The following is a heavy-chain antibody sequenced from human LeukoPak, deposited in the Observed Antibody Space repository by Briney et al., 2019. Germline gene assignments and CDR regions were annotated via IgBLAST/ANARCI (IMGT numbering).Heavy chain of an antibody. CDR3: VRESDVDNIYNGFDP. V-gene: IGHV3-20*01. Sequence: GGSLRLSSAASGFTFGDYGLGWVRQAPGKGLGWVSGTNWNGGSTDYADSVKGRFTISRDNAKNSLYLQMNSLRVEDAALYHCVRESDVDNIYNGFDPWGQGTLVTVSS. CDR1: GFTFGDYG. CDR2: TNWNGGST. D-gene: IGHD1-1*01. J-gene: IGHJ5*02.